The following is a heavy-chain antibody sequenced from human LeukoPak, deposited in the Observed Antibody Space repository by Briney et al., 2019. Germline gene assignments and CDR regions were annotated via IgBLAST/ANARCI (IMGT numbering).Heavy chain of an antibody. Sequence: PSETLSLTCAVYGGSFSGYYWSWIRQPPGKGLEWIGEINHSGSTNYNPSLKSRVTISVDTSKNQFSLKLSSVTAADTAVYYCARGPRVPAARVPYGMDVWGQGTTVTVSS. CDR1: GGSFSGYY. V-gene: IGHV4-34*01. J-gene: IGHJ6*02. CDR2: INHSGST. CDR3: ARGPRVPAARVPYGMDV. D-gene: IGHD2-2*01.